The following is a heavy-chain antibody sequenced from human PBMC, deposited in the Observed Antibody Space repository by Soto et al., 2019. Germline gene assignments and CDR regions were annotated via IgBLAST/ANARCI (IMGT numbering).Heavy chain of an antibody. D-gene: IGHD6-19*01. V-gene: IGHV4-59*08. Sequence: NPSETLSLTCTVSGGSISSYYWSWIRQPPGKGLEWIGYIYYSGSTNYNPSLKSRVTISVDTSKNQFSLRLSSVTAADTAVYYCARLIAVAGIGWFDPRAQGTLVTVSA. CDR1: GGSISSYY. CDR3: ARLIAVAGIGWFDP. J-gene: IGHJ5*02. CDR2: IYYSGST.